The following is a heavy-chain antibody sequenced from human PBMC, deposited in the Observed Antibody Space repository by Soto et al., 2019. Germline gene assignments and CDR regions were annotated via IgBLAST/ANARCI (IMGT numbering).Heavy chain of an antibody. V-gene: IGHV4-59*12. CDR3: VREDYYGSGSYRAYNWFDP. CDR2: IYHSGST. Sequence: SETLSLTCTVSGGSISSYYWSWIRQPPGKGLEWIGYIYHSGSTYYNPSLKSRVTISVDRSKNQFSLKLSSVTAADTAVYYCVREDYYGSGSYRAYNWFDPWGQGTLVTVSS. CDR1: GGSISSYY. J-gene: IGHJ5*02. D-gene: IGHD3-10*01.